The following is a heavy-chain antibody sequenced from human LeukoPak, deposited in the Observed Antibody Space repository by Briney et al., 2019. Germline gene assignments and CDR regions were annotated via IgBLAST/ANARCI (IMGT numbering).Heavy chain of an antibody. J-gene: IGHJ5*02. CDR2: ISSSGSTI. Sequence: GAPLRLSCAASGITFSSYEMNWVRQAPGKGLEGVSYISSSGSTIYYADSVKSRFTISRDNSKNSLYLQMNSLRAEDTAVYYCARVMAPVAVAGDNWFDPWGQGTLVTVSS. CDR3: ARVMAPVAVAGDNWFDP. V-gene: IGHV3-48*03. CDR1: GITFSSYE. D-gene: IGHD6-19*01.